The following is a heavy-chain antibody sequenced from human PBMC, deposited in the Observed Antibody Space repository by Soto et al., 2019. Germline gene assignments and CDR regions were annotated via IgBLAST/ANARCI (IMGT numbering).Heavy chain of an antibody. D-gene: IGHD7-27*01. CDR2: IYPGDSDT. Sequence: GSLKISCKGSGYSFTSYWIGWVRQMPGKGLEWMGIIYPGDSDTRYSPSFQGQVTISADKSISTAYLQWSSLKASDTAMYYCARRSQFWGGYYYYYGMDVWGQGTTVTVSS. J-gene: IGHJ6*02. V-gene: IGHV5-51*01. CDR3: ARRSQFWGGYYYYYGMDV. CDR1: GYSFTSYW.